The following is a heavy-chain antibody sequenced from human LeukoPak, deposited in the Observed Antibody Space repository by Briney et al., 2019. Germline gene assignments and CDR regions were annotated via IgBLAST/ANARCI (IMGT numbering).Heavy chain of an antibody. CDR3: AGDTHSSSWYDH. D-gene: IGHD6-19*01. CDR1: GFTVSSIY. J-gene: IGHJ5*02. V-gene: IGHV3-53*01. CDR2: IYSDGNT. Sequence: GGSLRLSCAVSGFTVSSIYMSWVRQAPGKGLEWVSFIYSDGNTYYADSVEGRFTLSRDSSRNTLYLQMNSLRVDDTAVYYCAGDTHSSSWYDHWGQGTLVTVSS.